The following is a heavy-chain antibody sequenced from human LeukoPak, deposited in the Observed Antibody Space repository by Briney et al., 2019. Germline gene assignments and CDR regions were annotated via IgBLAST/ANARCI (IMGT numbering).Heavy chain of an antibody. D-gene: IGHD2-2*01. Sequence: SETLSLTCTVSGGSISSYYWSWIRQPAGKGLEWIGCIYTSGSTNYNPSLKSRVTMSVDTSKNQFSLKLSSVTAADTAVYYCAREASSGYCSSTSCYPENFDYWGQGTLVTVSS. CDR2: IYTSGST. V-gene: IGHV4-4*07. CDR3: AREASSGYCSSTSCYPENFDY. J-gene: IGHJ4*02. CDR1: GGSISSYY.